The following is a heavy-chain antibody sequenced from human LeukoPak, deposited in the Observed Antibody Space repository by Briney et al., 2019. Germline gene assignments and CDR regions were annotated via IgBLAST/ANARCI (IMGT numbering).Heavy chain of an antibody. V-gene: IGHV3-7*01. D-gene: IGHD2-2*01. CDR2: TNPDGSDK. J-gene: IGHJ4*02. CDR1: GFTFSQYW. Sequence: GGSVKLSCTASGFTFSQYWMSWVRQAPGQGLEWVAKTNPDGSDKNYVDSLKGRVTIYRDNAKNSLDLQLSSLRAEDTAVYYCAREGDCNSAGCAYFDYWGRGTLVTVSS. CDR3: AREGDCNSAGCAYFDY.